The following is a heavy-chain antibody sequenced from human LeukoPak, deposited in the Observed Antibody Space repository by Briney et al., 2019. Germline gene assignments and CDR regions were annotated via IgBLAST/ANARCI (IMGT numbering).Heavy chain of an antibody. Sequence: SETLSLTCTVPGGSISSSSYYWGWIRQPPGKGLEWIGSIYYSGSTYYNPSLKSRVTISVDTSKNQFSLKLSSVTAADTAVYYCARLLDSSSYGGVWDWFDPWGQGTLVTVSS. CDR1: GGSISSSSYY. CDR3: ARLLDSSSYGGVWDWFDP. J-gene: IGHJ5*02. V-gene: IGHV4-39*01. CDR2: IYYSGST. D-gene: IGHD6-13*01.